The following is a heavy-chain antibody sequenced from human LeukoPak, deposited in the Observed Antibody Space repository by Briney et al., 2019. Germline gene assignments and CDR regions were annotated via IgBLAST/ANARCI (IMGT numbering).Heavy chain of an antibody. V-gene: IGHV4-59*01. J-gene: IGHJ5*02. CDR2: IYYSGST. CDR1: GGSISSYY. D-gene: IGHD3-3*01. Sequence: PSETLSLTCTVSGGSISSYYWSWIRQPPGKGLEWLGYIYYSGSTNYNPSLKSRVPISVDTSKNQFSLKLSSVTAADPAVYYCARGGFWRPHWFDPWGQGTLVTVSS. CDR3: ARGGFWRPHWFDP.